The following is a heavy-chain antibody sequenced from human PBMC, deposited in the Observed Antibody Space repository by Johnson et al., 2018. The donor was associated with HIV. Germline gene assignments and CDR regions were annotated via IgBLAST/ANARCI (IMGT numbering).Heavy chain of an antibody. CDR2: IGTAGDT. V-gene: IGHV3-13*01. J-gene: IGHJ3*02. Sequence: VQLVESGGGVVQPGGSMRLSCAASGFTFSNYAMSWVRQAPGKGLEWVSAIGTAGDTFYPGSVKGRFTISRENAKNSLYLQMNSLRAEDTAVYYCARRRYSSTWRDASDIWGQGTMVTVSS. D-gene: IGHD2-2*01. CDR1: GFTFSNYA. CDR3: ARRRYSSTWRDASDI.